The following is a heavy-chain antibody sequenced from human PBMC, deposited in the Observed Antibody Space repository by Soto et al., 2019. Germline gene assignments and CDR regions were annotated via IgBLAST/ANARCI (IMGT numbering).Heavy chain of an antibody. D-gene: IGHD6-19*01. V-gene: IGHV1-18*01. CDR1: GYTFTSYG. CDR2: ISAYNGNT. CDR3: ARVSGIAVALRWYFDY. Sequence: ASVKVSCKASGYTFTSYGISWVRQAPGQGLERMGWISAYNGNTNYAQKLQGRVTMTTDTSTSTAYMELRSLRSDDTAVYYCARVSGIAVALRWYFDYWGQGTLVTVSS. J-gene: IGHJ4*02.